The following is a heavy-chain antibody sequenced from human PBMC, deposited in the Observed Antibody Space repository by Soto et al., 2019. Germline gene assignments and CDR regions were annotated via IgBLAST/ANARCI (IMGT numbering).Heavy chain of an antibody. J-gene: IGHJ5*02. V-gene: IGHV4-34*01. CDR1: GGSFSGFY. D-gene: IGHD3-10*01. Sequence: SETLSLTCTVYGGSFSGFYWSWIRQPPGKGLEWIGEINHSGSTNYNPSLKSRVTISVDTSKNQFSLKLSSVTAADTAVYYCARDRRLITMVRGVSLWFDPWGQGTLVTVSS. CDR3: ARDRRLITMVRGVSLWFDP. CDR2: INHSGST.